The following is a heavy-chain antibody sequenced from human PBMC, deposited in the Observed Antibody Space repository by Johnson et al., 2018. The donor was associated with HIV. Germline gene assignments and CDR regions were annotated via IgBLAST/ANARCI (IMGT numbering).Heavy chain of an antibody. CDR3: AKDWYDAGPLMALDI. CDR2: ISYDGSNK. CDR1: GFTFSSYG. Sequence: QVQLVESGGGVVQPGRSLRLSCAASGFTFSSYGIHWVRQAPGKGLEWVAVISYDGSNKYYADSVKGRFTISRDNSKNTLYLQMNSLRAEDTAVYYCAKDWYDAGPLMALDIWGQGTMVTVSS. D-gene: IGHD2-8*01. V-gene: IGHV3-30*18. J-gene: IGHJ3*02.